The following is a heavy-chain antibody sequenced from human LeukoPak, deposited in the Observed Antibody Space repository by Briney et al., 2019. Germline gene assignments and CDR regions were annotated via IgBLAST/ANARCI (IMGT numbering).Heavy chain of an antibody. J-gene: IGHJ4*02. Sequence: SETLSLTCTVSGGSISSYYWSWIRQPPGKGLEWVGYVYYSGSTKYNPSLNSRVTISVDTSKNQFSLKLTSMTAADTAVYYCVRHQRGFFYFDSWGQGTLVTVSS. V-gene: IGHV4-59*08. CDR3: VRHQRGFFYFDS. CDR1: GGSISSYY. D-gene: IGHD6-25*01. CDR2: VYYSGST.